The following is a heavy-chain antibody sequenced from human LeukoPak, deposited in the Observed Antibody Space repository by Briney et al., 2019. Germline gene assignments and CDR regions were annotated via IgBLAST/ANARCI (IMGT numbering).Heavy chain of an antibody. V-gene: IGHV1-69*13. CDR2: IIPIFGTA. CDR1: GGTFSSYA. Sequence: ASVKVSCKASGGTFSSYAISWVRQAPGQGLEWMGGIIPIFGTANYAQKFQGRVTITADESTSTAYMELSSLRSEDTAVYYCARETSVEMATIDWGQGTLVTVSS. CDR3: ARETSVEMATID. J-gene: IGHJ4*02. D-gene: IGHD5-24*01.